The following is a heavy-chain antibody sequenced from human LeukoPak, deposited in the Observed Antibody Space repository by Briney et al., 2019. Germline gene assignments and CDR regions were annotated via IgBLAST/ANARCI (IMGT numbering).Heavy chain of an antibody. V-gene: IGHV3-30*04. Sequence: PGRSLRLSCAASGFTFSSYVMHWVRQAPGKGLEWGAIISYDGSHEYYAESVKDRFLSSRDNSKNTRYLKMNSLRTEDTAVYYCAKGFDYYDTSGPFDYWGQGTLVTVSS. CDR1: GFTFSSYV. CDR2: ISYDGSHE. D-gene: IGHD3-22*01. CDR3: AKGFDYYDTSGPFDY. J-gene: IGHJ4*02.